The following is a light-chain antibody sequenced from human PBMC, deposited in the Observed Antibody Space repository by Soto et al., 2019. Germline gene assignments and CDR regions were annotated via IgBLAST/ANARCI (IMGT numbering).Light chain of an antibody. J-gene: IGLJ1*01. Sequence: QSALTQPAAVSESPGQSITISCTGTSSDIGSYNLVSWYQQHPGKAPQVVIFEVNKRPSGVSSRFSGSKSGNTASLTISGLQAEDEADYFCSSYGGSSSDVFGSGTKLTVL. CDR3: SSYGGSSSDV. CDR2: EVN. CDR1: SSDIGSYNL. V-gene: IGLV2-23*02.